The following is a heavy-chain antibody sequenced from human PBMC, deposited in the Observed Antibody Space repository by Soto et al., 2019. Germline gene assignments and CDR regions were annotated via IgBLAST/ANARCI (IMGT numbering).Heavy chain of an antibody. Sequence: QVQLVESGGGVVQPGRSLRLSCAASGFTFSSYAMHWVRQVPGKGLEGVAVISYDGSNKYYADSVKGRFTISRDNSKNTLYLQMNSLRAEDTAVYYCARPLWRDDYNWGYFDLWGRGTLVTVSS. V-gene: IGHV3-30-3*01. D-gene: IGHD4-4*01. CDR2: ISYDGSNK. CDR3: ARPLWRDDYNWGYFDL. J-gene: IGHJ2*01. CDR1: GFTFSSYA.